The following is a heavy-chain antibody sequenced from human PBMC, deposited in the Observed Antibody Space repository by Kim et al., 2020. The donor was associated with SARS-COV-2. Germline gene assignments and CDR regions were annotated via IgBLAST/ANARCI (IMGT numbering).Heavy chain of an antibody. V-gene: IGHV4-59*01. CDR3: ARDSRALWFGELSSYYGMDV. D-gene: IGHD3-10*01. CDR2: IYYSGST. Sequence: SETLSLTCTVSGGSISSYYWSWIRQPPGKGLEWIGYIYYSGSTNYNPSLKSRVTISVDTSKNQFSLKLSSVTAADTAVYYCARDSRALWFGELSSYYGMDVWGQGTTVTVSS. J-gene: IGHJ6*02. CDR1: GGSISSYY.